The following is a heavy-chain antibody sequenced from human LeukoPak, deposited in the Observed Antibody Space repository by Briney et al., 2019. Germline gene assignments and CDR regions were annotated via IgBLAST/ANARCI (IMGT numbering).Heavy chain of an antibody. J-gene: IGHJ4*02. D-gene: IGHD3-22*01. V-gene: IGHV4-4*07. CDR3: ARDRTWGYDSSGYVFDY. CDR2: IYTSGST. CDR1: GGSISSYY. Sequence: KPSETLSLTCTVSGGSISSYYWSWIRQPAGKGLEWIGRIYTSGSTNYNPSLKSRVTMSVDTSKNQFSLKLSSVTAADTAVYYCARDRTWGYDSSGYVFDYWGQGTLVTVSS.